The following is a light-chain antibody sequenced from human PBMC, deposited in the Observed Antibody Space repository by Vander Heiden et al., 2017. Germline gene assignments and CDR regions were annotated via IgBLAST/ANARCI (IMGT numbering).Light chain of an antibody. J-gene: IGLJ3*02. CDR3: VLYMGSGIWV. CDR2: STN. V-gene: IGLV8-61*01. CDR1: SGSVSTSHH. Sequence: QTVVTQEPSFSVSPGGTVTLTCGFSSGSVSTSHHPSWYQQTPGQTPRTLIYSTNSRSSGVPDRFSGSIRGNKAALTITGDQADDESDYFCVLYMGSGIWVFGGGTKLTVL.